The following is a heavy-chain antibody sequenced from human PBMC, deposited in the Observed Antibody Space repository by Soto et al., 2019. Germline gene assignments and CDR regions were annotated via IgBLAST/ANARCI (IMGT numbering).Heavy chain of an antibody. CDR3: ASPREYYYDSSGYYRAVRYAFDI. CDR2: IYYSGST. J-gene: IGHJ3*02. D-gene: IGHD3-22*01. CDR1: GGSISSGGYY. V-gene: IGHV4-31*03. Sequence: SETLSLTCTVSGGSISSGGYYWSWIRQHPGKGLEWIGYIYYSGSTYYNPSLKSRVTISVDTSKNQFSLKLSSVTAADTAVYYCASPREYYYDSSGYYRAVRYAFDIWGQETMVTVSS.